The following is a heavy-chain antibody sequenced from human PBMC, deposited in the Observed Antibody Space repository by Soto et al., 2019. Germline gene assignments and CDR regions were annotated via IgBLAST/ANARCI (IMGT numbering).Heavy chain of an antibody. CDR3: ARHDFWSGNYYFDY. Sequence: QVQLVESGGGVVQPGRSLRLSCAASGFTFSSYGMHWVRQAPGKGLEWVAVISYDGSNKYYADSVKGRFNISRDNSKNTLYLQMNSLRAEDTAVYYCARHDFWSGNYYFDYWGQGTLVTVSS. CDR1: GFTFSSYG. D-gene: IGHD3-3*01. J-gene: IGHJ4*02. CDR2: ISYDGSNK. V-gene: IGHV3-30*03.